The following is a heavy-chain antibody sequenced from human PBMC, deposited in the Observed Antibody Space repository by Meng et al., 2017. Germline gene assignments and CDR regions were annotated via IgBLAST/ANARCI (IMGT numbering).Heavy chain of an antibody. D-gene: IGHD6-19*01. J-gene: IGHJ6*02. Sequence: SETLSPTCAISGDSVSSNSAAWNWIRQSPSRGLEWLGRTYYRSKWYNDYAVSVKSRITINPDTSKNQFSLQLNSVTPEDTAVYYCARDGYSSGWSTYYYYYYGMDVWGQGTTVTVSS. V-gene: IGHV6-1*01. CDR2: TYYRSKWYN. CDR3: ARDGYSSGWSTYYYYYYGMDV. CDR1: GDSVSSNSAA.